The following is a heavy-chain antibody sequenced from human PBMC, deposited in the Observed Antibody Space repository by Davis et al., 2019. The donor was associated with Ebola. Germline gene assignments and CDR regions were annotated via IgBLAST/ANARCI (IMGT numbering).Heavy chain of an antibody. CDR2: ISGSGGST. CDR3: AKDPRTTRLGAIFDY. J-gene: IGHJ4*02. D-gene: IGHD1-26*01. CDR1: GFTFSSYA. V-gene: IGHV3-23*01. Sequence: GESLKISCAASGFTFSSYAMSWVRQAPGKGLEWVSAISGSGGSTYYADSVKGRFTISRDNSKNTLYLQMNSPRAEDTAVYYCAKDPRTTRLGAIFDYWGQGTLVTVSS.